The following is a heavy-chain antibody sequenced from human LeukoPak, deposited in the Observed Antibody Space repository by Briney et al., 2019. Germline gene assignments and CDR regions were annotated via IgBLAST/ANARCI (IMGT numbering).Heavy chain of an antibody. V-gene: IGHV3-23*01. CDR3: AKDGQWLVKSFDY. Sequence: GGSLRLSCAASGFTFSSYAMSWVRQAPGKGLDWVSSVSGSGGTTYYADSVKGRFTISRDNSKKTLYLRMNSLRAEDTAVYYCAKDGQWLVKSFDYWGQGTLVTVSS. J-gene: IGHJ4*02. D-gene: IGHD6-19*01. CDR1: GFTFSSYA. CDR2: VSGSGGTT.